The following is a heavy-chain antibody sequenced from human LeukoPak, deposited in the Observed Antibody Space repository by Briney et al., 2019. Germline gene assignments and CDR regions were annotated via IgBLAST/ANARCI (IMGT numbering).Heavy chain of an antibody. CDR3: AKATITMVRGVITTYYFDY. J-gene: IGHJ4*02. CDR1: GFTFRSYG. V-gene: IGHV3-23*01. CDR2: MSATGSDI. Sequence: GGSLRLSCAASGFTFRSYGMSWVRQAPGKGLQWVSTMSATGSDIHHADSVKGRFTISRDNSKNTLCLQMNSLRAEDTAVYYCAKATITMVRGVITTYYFDYWGQGTLVTVPS. D-gene: IGHD3-10*01.